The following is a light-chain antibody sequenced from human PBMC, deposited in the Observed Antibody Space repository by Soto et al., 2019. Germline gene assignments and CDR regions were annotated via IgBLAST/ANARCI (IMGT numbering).Light chain of an antibody. V-gene: IGKV1-5*01. CDR2: DAS. Sequence: IQVNMTSSTVCGVVEESISRWSRSIQSISTWMAWYQQKPGKAPKLLVYDASTLQSGVASRFSGSGSGTEFHTIISGLQPDDSATYYRQQYTNTNQPWMFGQGTKVDIK. CDR3: QQYTNTNQPWM. J-gene: IGKJ1*01. CDR1: QSISTW.